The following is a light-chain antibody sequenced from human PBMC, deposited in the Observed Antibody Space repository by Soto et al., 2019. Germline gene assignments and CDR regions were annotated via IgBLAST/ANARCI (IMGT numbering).Light chain of an antibody. CDR2: AAS. V-gene: IGKV1-27*01. CDR3: QKYNSAPRT. CDR1: QGIIDY. J-gene: IGKJ1*01. Sequence: DIQMTQSPSSLAASVGDRVTITCRASQGIIDYLAWYQQKPGKAPKLLIYAASTLQSGVPSRFSGSGAGTDFTLTISSLQPEDAATYYCQKYNSAPRTFGKGTKVEIK.